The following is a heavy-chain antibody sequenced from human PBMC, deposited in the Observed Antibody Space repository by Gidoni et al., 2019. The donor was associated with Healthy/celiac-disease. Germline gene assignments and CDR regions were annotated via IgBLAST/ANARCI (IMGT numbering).Heavy chain of an antibody. CDR3: ARDFGWELLFGYYYYGMDV. V-gene: IGHV3-33*01. J-gene: IGHJ6*02. CDR2: IWYDGSNK. D-gene: IGHD1-26*01. CDR1: GFTFSSYG. Sequence: QVQLVESGGGVVQPGRSLRLSCAASGFTFSSYGMHWVRKAPGKGLEWVAVIWYDGSNKYYADSVKGRFTISRDNSKNTLYLQMNSLRAEDTAVYYCARDFGWELLFGYYYYGMDVWGQGTTVTVSS.